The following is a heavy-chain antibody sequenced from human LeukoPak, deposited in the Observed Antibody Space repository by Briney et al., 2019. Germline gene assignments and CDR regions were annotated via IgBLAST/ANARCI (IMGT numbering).Heavy chain of an antibody. V-gene: IGHV3-7*04. CDR2: IKQDGSDK. Sequence: GGSLRLSCAASGFTFSSYWMAWVRQAPGQGLEWVASIKQDGSDKYYVDSVKGRFTISRDNAMTSLYLQMNSLRAEDTAVYNCARDIRTAGLFDCWGQGTLVTVSS. CDR3: ARDIRTAGLFDC. CDR1: GFTFSSYW. D-gene: IGHD6-13*01. J-gene: IGHJ4*02.